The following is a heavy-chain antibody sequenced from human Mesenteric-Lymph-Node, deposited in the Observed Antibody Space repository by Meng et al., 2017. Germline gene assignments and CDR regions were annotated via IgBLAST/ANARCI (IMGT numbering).Heavy chain of an antibody. J-gene: IGHJ4*02. Sequence: ASVKVSCKASGYTFSGSFIHWVRQAPGQGLEWMGWINPISGGINYAQKFDGRVAMTRDTSISTAYMEVSRLGSDDTAVYYCVRRSIAAVGFDYWGPGTLVTVSS. CDR3: VRRSIAAVGFDY. CDR1: GYTFSGSF. CDR2: INPISGGI. D-gene: IGHD6-13*01. V-gene: IGHV1-2*02.